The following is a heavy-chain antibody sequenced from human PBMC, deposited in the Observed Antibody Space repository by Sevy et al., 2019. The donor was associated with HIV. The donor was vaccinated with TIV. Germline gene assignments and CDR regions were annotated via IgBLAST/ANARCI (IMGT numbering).Heavy chain of an antibody. CDR1: GFTFSSYG. J-gene: IGHJ5*02. V-gene: IGHV3-33*01. CDR3: ARDPGAAAGTSDWFDP. Sequence: GGSLRLSCAASGFTFSSYGMHWVRQAPGKGLEWVAVIWYDGSNKYYADSVKGRFTITRDNSKNTLYLQMNSLRAEDTDVYYCARDPGAAAGTSDWFDPWGQGTLVTVSS. D-gene: IGHD6-13*01. CDR2: IWYDGSNK.